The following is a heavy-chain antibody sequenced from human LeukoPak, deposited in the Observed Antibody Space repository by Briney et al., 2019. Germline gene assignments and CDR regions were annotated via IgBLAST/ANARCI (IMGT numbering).Heavy chain of an antibody. CDR3: ARDSSHGFDP. D-gene: IGHD6-6*01. CDR1: GFTFNNYG. V-gene: IGHV3-30*03. Sequence: GGSLRLSCAASGFTFNNYGMHWVRQAPGKGLEWVAIISYDGSNKYYADSVKGRFTISRDNSKNTLYLQMNSLRAEDTAVYYCARDSSHGFDPWGQGTLVTVSS. J-gene: IGHJ5*02. CDR2: ISYDGSNK.